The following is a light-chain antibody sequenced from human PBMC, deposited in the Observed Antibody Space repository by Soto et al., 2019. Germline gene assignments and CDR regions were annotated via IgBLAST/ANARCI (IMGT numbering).Light chain of an antibody. Sequence: DIVMTQSPDSLAVSLGERATIKCKSSQHVLDRSNNKNFLAWYQQRPGQSPRLVTYWASSRASGVPDRFTGSGSGTDFTLTISSLQAEDVAVYYCQQYYSTPYTFGQGTKVEIK. V-gene: IGKV4-1*01. CDR1: QHVLDRSNNKNF. CDR2: WAS. J-gene: IGKJ2*01. CDR3: QQYYSTPYT.